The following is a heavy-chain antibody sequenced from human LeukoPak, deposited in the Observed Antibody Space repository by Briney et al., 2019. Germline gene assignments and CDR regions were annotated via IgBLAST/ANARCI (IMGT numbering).Heavy chain of an antibody. Sequence: ASVKVSCKASGYTFTGFYLHWVRQAPGQGLEWMGWINPNSGVTSYAQKFQDRVTLTRDTSTTTAYMDLSGLRPDDTAVFYCAKGATEGYYYYYGLDVWGQGTTVTVSS. V-gene: IGHV1-2*02. CDR3: AKGATEGYYYYYGLDV. J-gene: IGHJ6*02. CDR2: INPNSGVT. CDR1: GYTFTGFY.